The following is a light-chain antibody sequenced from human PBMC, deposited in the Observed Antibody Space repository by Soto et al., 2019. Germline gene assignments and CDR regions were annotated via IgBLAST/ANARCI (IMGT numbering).Light chain of an antibody. CDR1: SSDVGGYNY. Sequence: QSVLTQPASVSGSPGQSITISCTGTSSDVGGYNYVSWYQQHPGKAPKLMIYEVSNRPSGVSNRFSGSKSGNTASLTISGLQPEDEADYYCSSHTSGSTRVSGSGTKVTVL. V-gene: IGLV2-14*01. CDR3: SSHTSGSTRV. J-gene: IGLJ1*01. CDR2: EVS.